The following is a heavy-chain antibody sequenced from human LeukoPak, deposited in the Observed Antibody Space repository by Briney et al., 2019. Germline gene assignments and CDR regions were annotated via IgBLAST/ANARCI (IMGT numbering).Heavy chain of an antibody. CDR1: GFSFSSFG. D-gene: IGHD6-13*01. CDR3: AKDTAAAKYYFDY. J-gene: IGHJ4*02. V-gene: IGHV3-30*02. Sequence: GGSLRLSCAASGFSFSSFGTHWVRQAPGKGLEWVAFVRYDGNNKYYADSVKGRFTISRGNSKSTLYLQMDSLRAEDTAVYYCAKDTAAAKYYFDYGGQGTLVTVSS. CDR2: VRYDGNNK.